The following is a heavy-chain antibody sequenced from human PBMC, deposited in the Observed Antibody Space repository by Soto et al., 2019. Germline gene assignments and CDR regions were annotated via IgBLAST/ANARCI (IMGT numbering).Heavy chain of an antibody. CDR1: GGSISGYY. CDR3: ARDLWGYCGTDCYPLDV. CDR2: MYNTGST. J-gene: IGHJ6*02. Sequence: SSETLSLTXTVSGGSISGYYWSWIRQPPGKGLEWIGYMYNTGSTVYNPSFKSRVTISVDTSKNQFSLKLNSVTAADTAVYYCARDLWGYCGTDCYPLDVWGQGTTVTVSS. V-gene: IGHV4-59*01. D-gene: IGHD2-21*02.